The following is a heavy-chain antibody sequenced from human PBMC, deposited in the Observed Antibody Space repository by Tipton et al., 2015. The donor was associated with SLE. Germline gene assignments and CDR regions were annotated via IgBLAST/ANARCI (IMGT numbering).Heavy chain of an antibody. CDR3: ARDEYRYDTTGYHLLGHFDF. V-gene: IGHV4-59*12. D-gene: IGHD3-22*01. J-gene: IGHJ4*02. CDR1: GVSISRYY. CDR2: ISYSGST. Sequence: LRLTCTVSGVSISRYYWSWIRQSPGKALEWIGSISYSGSTNYNPSLKSRVTTSVDTSKNQFSLNLSSVTAADTAVYYCARDEYRYDTTGYHLLGHFDFWGQGTLVTVSS.